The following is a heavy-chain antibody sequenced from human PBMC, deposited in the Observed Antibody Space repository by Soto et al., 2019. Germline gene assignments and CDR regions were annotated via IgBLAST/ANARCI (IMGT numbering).Heavy chain of an antibody. CDR3: ARGDILIGSRNWFDP. J-gene: IGHJ5*02. V-gene: IGHV4-34*01. D-gene: IGHD3-9*01. CDR2: INHIGLT. Sequence: QVQLQQWGAGLLKPSETLSLTCAVYGGSFINHYWSWIRQPPGKGLEWIGEINHIGLTNYNPSLNSRVTLSVDTFKKQFSLKLSSVAAADTAVYYCARGDILIGSRNWFDPWGQGTLVTVSS. CDR1: GGSFINHY.